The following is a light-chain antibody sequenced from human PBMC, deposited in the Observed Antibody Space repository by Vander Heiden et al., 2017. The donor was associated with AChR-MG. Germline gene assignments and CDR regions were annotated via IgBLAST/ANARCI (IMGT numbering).Light chain of an antibody. J-gene: IGKJ3*01. CDR2: GAS. CDR1: QSVSSSY. Sequence: ELVLTQSPGTLSLSPGERATLSCRASQSVSSSYLAWYQQKPGQAPRLLIYGASSRATGIPDRFSGSGSGTDFTLTISRLEPEDFAVYYCQQYGSSPFTFGHGTKVDIK. CDR3: QQYGSSPFT. V-gene: IGKV3-20*01.